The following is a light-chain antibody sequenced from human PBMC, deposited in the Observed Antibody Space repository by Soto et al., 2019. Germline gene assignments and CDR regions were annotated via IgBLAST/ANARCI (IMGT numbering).Light chain of an antibody. CDR3: QQYNNWPLT. J-gene: IGKJ4*01. V-gene: IGKV3-15*01. Sequence: EIVSTQSPATMSLSPGESSTLSCRASQSVSSYLAWYQQKPGQAPRLLIYATSTRATGIPARFSGSGSGTEFTLTISSLQSEDFAVYYCQQYNNWPLTFGGGTKVDIK. CDR2: ATS. CDR1: QSVSSY.